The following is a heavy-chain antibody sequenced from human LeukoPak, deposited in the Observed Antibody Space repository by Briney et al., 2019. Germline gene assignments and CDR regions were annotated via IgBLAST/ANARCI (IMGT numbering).Heavy chain of an antibody. J-gene: IGHJ6*03. CDR1: GFTFRSYE. Sequence: GGSLRLSCEDSGFTFRSYEMNWVRQAPGKGLEWIAYLSSSGSAFSYADSVKGRFTIARDNAKNSVYLEMNSLRADDTAVYYCVRDHYYSMDVWGKGTTVTVSS. CDR2: LSSSGSAF. CDR3: VRDHYYSMDV. V-gene: IGHV3-48*03.